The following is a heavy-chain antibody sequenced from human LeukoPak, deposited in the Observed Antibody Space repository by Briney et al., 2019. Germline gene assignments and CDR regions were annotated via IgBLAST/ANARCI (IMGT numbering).Heavy chain of an antibody. J-gene: IGHJ4*02. CDR2: SFGSGGSG. V-gene: IGHV3-23*01. CDR1: GFTFNNYA. Sequence: GGSLRLSCTASGFTFNNYALYWIRQAPRKGQERVAGSFGSGGSGHYADSVKDRFTISRDNSKNAVYLQMDRLRGEDTAGYYCADIGGGGSNTRWGEGTVVTVCS. CDR3: ADIGGGGSNTR. D-gene: IGHD2-15*01.